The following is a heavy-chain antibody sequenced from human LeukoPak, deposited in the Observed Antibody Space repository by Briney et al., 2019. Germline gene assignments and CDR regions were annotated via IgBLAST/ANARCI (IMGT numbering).Heavy chain of an antibody. D-gene: IGHD3-16*02. V-gene: IGHV3-23*01. CDR2: ISGGGDST. CDR1: GFTFSSYT. CDR3: ARSVWGSYPRY. J-gene: IGHJ4*02. Sequence: GGSLGLSCAASGFTFSSYTMSWVRQAPGKGLECVSGISGGGDSTYYADSVKGRFTISRDNAKNSLYLQMNSLRAEDTAVYYCARSVWGSYPRYWGQGTLVTVSS.